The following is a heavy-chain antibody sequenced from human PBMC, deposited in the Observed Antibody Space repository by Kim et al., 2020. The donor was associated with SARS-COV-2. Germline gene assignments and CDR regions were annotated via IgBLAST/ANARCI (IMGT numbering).Heavy chain of an antibody. CDR2: ISRDGGEI. D-gene: IGHD6-19*01. CDR1: GFTFDGYA. CDR3: VRGQQWRIKN. Sequence: GGSLRLSCAASGFTFDGYAIHWVRQVPEKGLEWVALISRDGGEIKYSDSLKGRFTISRDNSKKSEYLQMNSLGSEDTALYYCVRGQQWRIKNWGQVTQVTVSS. V-gene: IGHV3-43*02. J-gene: IGHJ4*02.